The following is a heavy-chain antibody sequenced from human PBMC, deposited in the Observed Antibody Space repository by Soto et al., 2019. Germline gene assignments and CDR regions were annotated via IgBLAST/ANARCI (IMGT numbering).Heavy chain of an antibody. Sequence: PGGSLRLSCAASGFTFSSYGMNWVRQAPGKGLEWVSSISGTGSYIMYADSVKGRFTISRDNAQNSLYLQMNRLRADDTAVYFCARDQESLLFNWFDPWGQGTLVTVSS. CDR3: ARDQESLLFNWFDP. D-gene: IGHD3-3*01. J-gene: IGHJ5*02. CDR2: ISGTGSYI. V-gene: IGHV3-21*01. CDR1: GFTFSSYG.